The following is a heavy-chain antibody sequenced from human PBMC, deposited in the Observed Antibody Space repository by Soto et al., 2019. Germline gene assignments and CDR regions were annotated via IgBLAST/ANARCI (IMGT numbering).Heavy chain of an antibody. CDR3: AIEGGQGWFDP. J-gene: IGHJ5*02. Sequence: GASVNVSCKASGGAFSNFVISWVRQASGQGLEWVGGIIPMLDIVHYAQKFQGRVAITADESTSTAYTELSSLSSEDTAVYYCAIEGGQGWFDPWGQGSLVTVSS. CDR2: IIPMLDIV. D-gene: IGHD2-15*01. CDR1: GGAFSNFV. V-gene: IGHV1-69*13.